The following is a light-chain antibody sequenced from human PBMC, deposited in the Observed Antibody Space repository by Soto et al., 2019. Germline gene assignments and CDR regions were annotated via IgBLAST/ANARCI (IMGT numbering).Light chain of an antibody. Sequence: QSAVTQPASVSGSPGQSITMSCTGTSSDVGGYNYVSWYQQHPGKAPKLMIYDVSNRPSGVSNRFSGSKSGNTASLTISGLQAEDEADYYCSSYTSSSTLGVFGGGTQLTVL. CDR2: DVS. J-gene: IGLJ3*02. CDR1: SSDVGGYNY. CDR3: SSYTSSSTLGV. V-gene: IGLV2-14*01.